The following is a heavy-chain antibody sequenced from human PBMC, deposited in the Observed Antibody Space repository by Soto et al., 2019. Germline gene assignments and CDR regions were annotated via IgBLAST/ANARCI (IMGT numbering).Heavy chain of an antibody. CDR3: ARVQLREAYYSGSGAFQYYGMDV. CDR1: GYTFPNYG. CDR2: ISVYNGNT. D-gene: IGHD3-10*01. J-gene: IGHJ6*02. Sequence: ASVKVSCKASGYTFPNYGISWVRQAPGQGLEWMGWISVYNGNTNYAQKLQGRITLTTDTSTRVAYMELRSLRSDDTAVYYCARVQLREAYYSGSGAFQYYGMDVWGQGTTVTVSS. V-gene: IGHV1-18*01.